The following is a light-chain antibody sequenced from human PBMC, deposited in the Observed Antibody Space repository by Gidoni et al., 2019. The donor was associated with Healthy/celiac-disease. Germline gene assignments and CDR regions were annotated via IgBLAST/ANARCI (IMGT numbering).Light chain of an antibody. CDR1: QGISNY. CDR2: AAS. CDR3: QKYNSAPPFT. J-gene: IGKJ4*01. V-gene: IGKV1-27*01. Sequence: IHMTQSPSSLSASVGDRVTITCRASQGISNYLAWYQQKPGKVPKLLIYAASTLQSGVPSRFSGSGSGKDFTITISSLQPEDVATYYCQKYNSAPPFTFGGGTKVEIK.